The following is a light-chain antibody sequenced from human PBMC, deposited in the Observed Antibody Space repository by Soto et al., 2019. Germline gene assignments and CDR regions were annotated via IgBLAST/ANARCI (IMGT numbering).Light chain of an antibody. V-gene: IGKV1-5*01. J-gene: IGKJ1*01. Sequence: DIPMTQSPSTLSASVGDRVTITCRASQSISSWLAWYQQKPGKAPKLLIYDASSLKSGVPSRFSGSGSGTEFTLTSSSLQPDDVATYYCQQYNSYSPWTFGQGTKVEIK. CDR3: QQYNSYSPWT. CDR2: DAS. CDR1: QSISSW.